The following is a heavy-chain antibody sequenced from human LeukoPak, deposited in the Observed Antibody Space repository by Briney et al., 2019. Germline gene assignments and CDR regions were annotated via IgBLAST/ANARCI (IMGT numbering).Heavy chain of an antibody. CDR3: VRDLPGDY. V-gene: IGHV3-7*03. CDR1: GFTFSSYW. J-gene: IGHJ4*02. Sequence: GGSLRLSCAASGFTFSSYWMSWVRQVPGKGLERVANVKQDGSEKYYVDSVKGRFTISRDNAKNSLYLQMNSLRVKDTAVYYCVRDLPGDYWGQGTLVTVSS. CDR2: VKQDGSEK.